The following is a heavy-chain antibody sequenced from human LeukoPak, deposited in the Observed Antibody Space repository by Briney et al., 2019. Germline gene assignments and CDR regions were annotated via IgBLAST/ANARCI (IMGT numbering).Heavy chain of an antibody. V-gene: IGHV3-23*01. Sequence: GGSLRLSCAASGFTFSSYAMSWVRQAPGKGLEWVSAISGSGGSTYYADSVKGRFTISRDNSKNTLYLQVNSLRAEDTAVYYCTYMVRGVNGGMDVWGQGTTVTVSS. CDR2: ISGSGGST. D-gene: IGHD3-10*01. CDR3: TYMVRGVNGGMDV. CDR1: GFTFSSYA. J-gene: IGHJ6*02.